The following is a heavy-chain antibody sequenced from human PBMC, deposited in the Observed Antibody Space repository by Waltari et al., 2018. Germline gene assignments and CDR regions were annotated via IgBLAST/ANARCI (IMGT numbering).Heavy chain of an antibody. CDR3: AVQTSVAGGYFDY. Sequence: QVQLVQSGAEVKKPGSSVKVSCKASGGTFSSYAISWVRQAPGQGLEWMGGSIPSLGTANYAQKLQGRVTIAADESTSTAYMELSSLRSEDTAVYYCAVQTSVAGGYFDYWGQGTLVTVSS. CDR1: GGTFSSYA. D-gene: IGHD6-19*01. J-gene: IGHJ4*02. V-gene: IGHV1-69*12. CDR2: SIPSLGTA.